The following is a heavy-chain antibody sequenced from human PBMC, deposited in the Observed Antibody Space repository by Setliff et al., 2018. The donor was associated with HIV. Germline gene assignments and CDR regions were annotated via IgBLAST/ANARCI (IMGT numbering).Heavy chain of an antibody. CDR1: GGSISSHY. J-gene: IGHJ4*02. CDR2: IYYTGIP. Sequence: ETLSLTCTVSGGSISSHYWSWIRQPPGKGLEWVGLIYYTGIPTYSPPLSSRVTISVDTSKNQFSLKLTSVTAADTAVYYCASLTTDRFLEWLFVYWGQGTLVTVSS. D-gene: IGHD3-3*01. V-gene: IGHV4-59*08. CDR3: ASLTTDRFLEWLFVY.